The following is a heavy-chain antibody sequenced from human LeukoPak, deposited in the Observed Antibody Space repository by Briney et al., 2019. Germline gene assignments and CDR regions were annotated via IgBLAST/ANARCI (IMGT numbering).Heavy chain of an antibody. D-gene: IGHD3-9*01. CDR1: GGTFSSYA. J-gene: IGHJ4*02. V-gene: IGHV1-69*05. CDR3: ARYRNDILTGYYFDY. CDR2: IIPIFGTA. Sequence: SVKVSCKASGGTFSSYAISWVRQAPGQGLEWMGGIIPIFGTANYAQKLQGRVTMTTDTSTSTAYMELRSLRSDDTAVYYCARYRNDILTGYYFDYWGQGTLVTVSS.